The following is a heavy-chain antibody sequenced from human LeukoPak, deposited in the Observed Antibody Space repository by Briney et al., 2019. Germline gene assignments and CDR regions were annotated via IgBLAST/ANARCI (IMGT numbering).Heavy chain of an antibody. D-gene: IGHD2-21*02. CDR3: VRGSLRLPRSTPDY. J-gene: IGHJ4*02. CDR1: GFSFTNYW. Sequence: GGSLRLSCAVSGFSFTNYWMHWVRQDPRKGLVWVSYISSDGSVTKYADSVKGRFTISRDNAVNTLYLQMNSLRVEDTAVYYCVRGSLRLPRSTPDYWGQGTLVTVSS. CDR2: ISSDGSVT. V-gene: IGHV3-74*03.